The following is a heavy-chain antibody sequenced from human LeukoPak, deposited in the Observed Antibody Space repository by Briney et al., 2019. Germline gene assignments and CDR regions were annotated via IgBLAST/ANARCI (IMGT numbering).Heavy chain of an antibody. CDR2: IYYSGST. D-gene: IGHD1-1*01. Sequence: SQTLSLTCTVSGGSISSGGYYWSWIRQHPGKGLEWIGYIYYSGSTYYNPSLKSRVTISVDTSKNQFSLKLSSVTAADTAVYYCAKDADYWSLNWFDPWGQGTLVTVSS. CDR1: GGSISSGGYY. J-gene: IGHJ5*02. CDR3: AKDADYWSLNWFDP. V-gene: IGHV4-31*03.